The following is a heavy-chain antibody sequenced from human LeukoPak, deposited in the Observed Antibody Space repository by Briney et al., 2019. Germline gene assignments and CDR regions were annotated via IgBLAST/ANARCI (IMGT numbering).Heavy chain of an antibody. J-gene: IGHJ4*02. CDR1: GYTFKNYG. Sequence: ASVKVSCKASGYTFKNYGIGWVRQAPGQGLEWMGWVGVYNGKTKSAQNLQGRVSLTTDTSTTTAYMELRGLTSDDTAVYYCARVTYYYDSNGDGQGRVVFDYWGQGTLVTVSS. V-gene: IGHV1-18*01. CDR2: VGVYNGKT. D-gene: IGHD3-10*01. CDR3: ARVTYYYDSNGDGQGRVVFDY.